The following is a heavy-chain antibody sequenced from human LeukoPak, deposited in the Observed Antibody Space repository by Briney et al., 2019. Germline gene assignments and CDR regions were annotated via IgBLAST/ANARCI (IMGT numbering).Heavy chain of an antibody. D-gene: IGHD5-18*01. CDR3: ARHSYGYRNWFDP. V-gene: IGHV4-39*07. Sequence: SETLSLTCTVSGGSLSSDSYHWGWIRQPPGKGLEWIGSIYYSGDTNYNPSLKSRVTMSVVTSKNQFSLKLSSVTAADTAVYYCARHSYGYRNWFDPWGQGTLVTVSS. CDR1: GGSLSSDSYH. CDR2: IYYSGDT. J-gene: IGHJ5*02.